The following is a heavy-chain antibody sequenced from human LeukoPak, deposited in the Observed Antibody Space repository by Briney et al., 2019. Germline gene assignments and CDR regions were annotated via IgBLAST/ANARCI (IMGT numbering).Heavy chain of an antibody. D-gene: IGHD1-1*01. CDR3: ASARYSDH. Sequence: GGSLRLSCAASGFTFSSYWMTWVRQAPGKGLEWVANIKQDGSEKYYEDSVKGRFTISRDNARNSLYLQMNSLRAEDTAVYYCASARYSDHWGQGTLVTVSS. V-gene: IGHV3-7*01. CDR1: GFTFSSYW. J-gene: IGHJ4*02. CDR2: IKQDGSEK.